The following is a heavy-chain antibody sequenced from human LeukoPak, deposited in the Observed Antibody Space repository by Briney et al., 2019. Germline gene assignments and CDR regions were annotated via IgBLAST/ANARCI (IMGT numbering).Heavy chain of an antibody. J-gene: IGHJ4*02. CDR1: GGSISSYY. V-gene: IGHV4-59*01. CDR3: ARDGHATVAVNFDY. CDR2: IYYSGST. D-gene: IGHD6-19*01. Sequence: PSETLSLTCTVSGGSISSYYWSWIRQPPGKGLEWIGYIYYSGSTNYNPSLKSRVTISVDTSKNQFSLKLSSVTAADTAVYYCARDGHATVAVNFDYWGQGTLVTVSS.